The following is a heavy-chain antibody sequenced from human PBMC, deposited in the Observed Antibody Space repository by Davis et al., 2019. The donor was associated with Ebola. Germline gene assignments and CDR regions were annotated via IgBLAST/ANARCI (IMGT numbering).Heavy chain of an antibody. D-gene: IGHD5-18*01. Sequence: GESLKISCAASGFTFSSYAMSWVRQAPGKGLEWVAVISYDGSNKYYADSVKGRFTISRDNSKKTMYLQMNSLRAEDTAVYYCASIVRRLATAWDDYWGQGTLVTVSS. CDR3: ASIVRRLATAWDDY. V-gene: IGHV3-30*03. CDR1: GFTFSSYA. J-gene: IGHJ4*02. CDR2: ISYDGSNK.